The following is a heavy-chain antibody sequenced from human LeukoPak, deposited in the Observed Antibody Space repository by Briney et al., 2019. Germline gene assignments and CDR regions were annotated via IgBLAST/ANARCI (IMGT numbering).Heavy chain of an antibody. CDR1: GFTFSSYG. D-gene: IGHD3-22*01. Sequence: GGSLRLSCAASGFTFSSYGMHWVRQAPGKGLEWVSAISGSGGSTYYADSVKGRFTISRDNSKNTLYLQMNSLRAEDTAVYYCAKVIVVVITVFDYWGQGTLVTVSS. J-gene: IGHJ4*02. CDR2: ISGSGGST. CDR3: AKVIVVVITVFDY. V-gene: IGHV3-23*01.